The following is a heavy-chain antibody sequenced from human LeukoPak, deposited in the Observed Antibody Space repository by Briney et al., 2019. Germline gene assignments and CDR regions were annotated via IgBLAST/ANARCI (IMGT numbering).Heavy chain of an antibody. CDR3: AREGHSGYDVKYYYYMDV. Sequence: GGSLRLSCAASGFTFSSYSMNWVRQAPGKGLEWVLVIYSGGSTYYADSVKGRFTISRDNSKNTLYLQMNSLRAEDTAVYYCAREGHSGYDVKYYYYMDVWGKGTTVTISS. CDR2: IYSGGST. D-gene: IGHD5-12*01. CDR1: GFTFSSYS. J-gene: IGHJ6*03. V-gene: IGHV3-66*01.